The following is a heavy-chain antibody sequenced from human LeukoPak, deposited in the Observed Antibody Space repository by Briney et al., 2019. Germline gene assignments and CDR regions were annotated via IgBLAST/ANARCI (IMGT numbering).Heavy chain of an antibody. V-gene: IGHV3-7*01. CDR2: INPDGSTR. CDR1: GFTFSASW. Sequence: GGSLRLSCVTSGFTFSASWMSWVRQAPGKGLEWVASINPDGSTRHHVDSVKGRFTISRDNAKKPLSLQMGALRAEDTAVYFCAKLLGTATRYDYWGLGTLVIVSS. J-gene: IGHJ4*02. D-gene: IGHD1-7*01. CDR3: AKLLGTATRYDY.